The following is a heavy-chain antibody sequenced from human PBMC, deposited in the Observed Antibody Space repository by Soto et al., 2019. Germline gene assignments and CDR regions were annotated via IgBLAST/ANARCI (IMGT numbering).Heavy chain of an antibody. CDR2: IWYDGSNK. CDR3: ARARWPDCSSTSRYLGYGMDV. CDR1: GFTFSSYG. D-gene: IGHD2-2*01. V-gene: IGHV3-33*01. J-gene: IGHJ6*02. Sequence: QVQLVESGGGVVQPGRSLRLSCAASGFTFSSYGMHWVRQAPGKGLEWVAGIWYDGSNKYYADSVKGRLTISRDNSKNALDLQMNSLRAEDTAVYYCARARWPDCSSTSRYLGYGMDVWGQGTTVTVSS.